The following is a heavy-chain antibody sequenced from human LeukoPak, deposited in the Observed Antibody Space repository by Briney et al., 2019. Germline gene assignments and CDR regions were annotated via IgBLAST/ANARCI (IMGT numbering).Heavy chain of an antibody. CDR3: ARVYDILNGAMTCDY. J-gene: IGHJ4*02. CDR1: GDSISSGTYC. CDR2: IYYNGGT. Sequence: SETLSLTCTISGDSISSGTYCWGWIRQPPGKGLEWIGNIYYNGGTYYSPSLKSRVTISVDPSKNQFSLKLSSVTAADTAVYYCARVYDILNGAMTCDYWGQGTLVTVSS. D-gene: IGHD3-9*01. V-gene: IGHV4-39*07.